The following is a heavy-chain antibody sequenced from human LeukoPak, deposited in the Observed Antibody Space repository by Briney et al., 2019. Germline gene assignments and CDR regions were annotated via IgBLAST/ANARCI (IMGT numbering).Heavy chain of an antibody. CDR3: ARSTGSYYYYYMDV. Sequence: SVKVSCKASGGTFSSYAIGWVRQAPGQGLEWMGGIIPIFDTANYAQKFQGRVTITTDESTSTAYMELSSLRSEDTAVYYCARSTGSYYYYYMDVWGKGTTVTVSS. CDR2: IIPIFDTA. J-gene: IGHJ6*03. V-gene: IGHV1-69*05. CDR1: GGTFSSYA.